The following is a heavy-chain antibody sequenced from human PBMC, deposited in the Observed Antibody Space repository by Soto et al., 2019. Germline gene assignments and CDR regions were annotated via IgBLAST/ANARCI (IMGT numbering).Heavy chain of an antibody. V-gene: IGHV5-51*01. D-gene: IGHD6-13*01. CDR3: ARPLAARMSYIEY. CDR2: IYPGDSDT. Sequence: PGESLTISCKGSGYSFTTYWIRWVRQMPGKGLEGMVIIYPGDSDTRYSPSFQGQVTISPDKSINTTYLQWSSLKASDTAMYYCARPLAARMSYIEYWGQGTPVTVSS. J-gene: IGHJ4*02. CDR1: GYSFTTYW.